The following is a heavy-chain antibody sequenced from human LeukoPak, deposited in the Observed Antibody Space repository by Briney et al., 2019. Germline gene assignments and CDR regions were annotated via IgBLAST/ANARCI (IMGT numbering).Heavy chain of an antibody. CDR2: TVSEIDGGTT. Sequence: PGGSLRLSCSASGFTFSSYSMHWVRQVPGKGLEWVGQTVSEIDGGTTDYAAPVKGRFTISRDDSKSTLYLQMNSLEIEDTAVYYCTTDEDWNYARKDVWGQGATVIVSS. V-gene: IGHV3-15*04. J-gene: IGHJ6*02. D-gene: IGHD1-7*01. CDR1: GFTFSSYS. CDR3: TTDEDWNYARKDV.